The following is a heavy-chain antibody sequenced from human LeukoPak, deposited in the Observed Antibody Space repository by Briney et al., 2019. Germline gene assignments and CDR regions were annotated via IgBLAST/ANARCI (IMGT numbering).Heavy chain of an antibody. CDR2: ISSSGTTI. Sequence: GGSLRLSCAASGFTVSDYYMSWIRQAPGKGLEWVSFISSSGTTINYADSVKGRFTISRDNAKNSLYLQMNSLRAEDTAVYYCARDRPPRSYDSNYWGQGTLVTVSS. V-gene: IGHV3-11*01. CDR1: GFTVSDYY. D-gene: IGHD3-3*01. CDR3: ARDRPPRSYDSNY. J-gene: IGHJ4*02.